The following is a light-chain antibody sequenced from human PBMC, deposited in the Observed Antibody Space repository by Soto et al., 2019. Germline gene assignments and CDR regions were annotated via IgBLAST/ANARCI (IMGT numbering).Light chain of an antibody. CDR2: GTY. CDR3: QQYDNWPPFT. CDR1: QSVSSN. V-gene: IGKV3D-15*01. J-gene: IGKJ3*01. Sequence: EIVMTQSPATLSVSPGDTVTLSCRASQSVSSNLAWYQQKPGQAPRLLIYGTYTRATGIPARFSGSGSGTEFTLTISSLQSEDLAGYYCQQYDNWPPFTFGPGTQVDLK.